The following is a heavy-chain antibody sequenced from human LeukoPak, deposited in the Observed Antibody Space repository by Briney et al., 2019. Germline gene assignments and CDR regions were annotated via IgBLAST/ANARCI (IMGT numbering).Heavy chain of an antibody. Sequence: GGPLRLSCAASGFTFRSYAMSWVRQAPGKGLEWVSGISGSGSSTYYADSVKGRFTISRDNSKNTLYLQVNSLRAEDTAVYYCAKGREPYYDSSAIDYWGQGTLVTVSS. CDR2: ISGSGSST. CDR1: GFTFRSYA. CDR3: AKGREPYYDSSAIDY. J-gene: IGHJ4*02. D-gene: IGHD3-22*01. V-gene: IGHV3-23*01.